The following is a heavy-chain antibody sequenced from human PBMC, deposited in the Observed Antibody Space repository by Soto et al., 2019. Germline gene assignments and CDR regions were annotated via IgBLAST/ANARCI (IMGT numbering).Heavy chain of an antibody. J-gene: IGHJ5*02. CDR3: ARDRGYNWNYGWFDP. V-gene: IGHV1-18*01. CDR1: GYTFSSYG. Sequence: QVQLVQSGAEVKKPGASVKVSCKASGYTFSSYGISWVRQAPGQGLEWMGRISAYNGNTNYAQKLQGRVTMTTDTSTSTAYMELRSVRSDDTAVYYCARDRGYNWNYGWFDPWGQGTLVTVSS. D-gene: IGHD1-7*01. CDR2: ISAYNGNT.